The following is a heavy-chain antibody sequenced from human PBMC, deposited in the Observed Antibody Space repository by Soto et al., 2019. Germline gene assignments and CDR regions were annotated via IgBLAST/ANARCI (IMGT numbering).Heavy chain of an antibody. CDR2: IYWDDDN. Sequence: QITLKESGPTLVKPTQTLTLTCTFSGFSLSTTGGGVGWIRQPPGKALEWLALIYWDDDNRYSPSLKSRLTITKETSQNQVVRTMTNMDPVDTATYYCAHRSVLCSGGSCYSHPFDYWGQGTLVTVSS. D-gene: IGHD2-15*01. CDR3: AHRSVLCSGGSCYSHPFDY. J-gene: IGHJ4*02. CDR1: GFSLSTTGGG. V-gene: IGHV2-5*02.